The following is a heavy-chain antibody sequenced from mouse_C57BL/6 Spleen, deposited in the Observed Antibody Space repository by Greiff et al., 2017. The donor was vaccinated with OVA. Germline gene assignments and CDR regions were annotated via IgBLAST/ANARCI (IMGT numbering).Heavy chain of an antibody. CDR1: GGTCTDYY. Sequence: VQLQQSGPELVKPGASVKISCKDCGGTCTDYYMNWATQSHLNNVDSILYINPNNVATSYNQKFKGKATLTVDKSSSTAYMELRSLTSEDSAVYYCARSTLYYDYDESYWYFDVWGTGTTVTVSS. V-gene: IGHV1-26*01. D-gene: IGHD2-4*01. CDR2: INPNNVAT. CDR3: ARSTLYYDYDESYWYFDV. J-gene: IGHJ1*03.